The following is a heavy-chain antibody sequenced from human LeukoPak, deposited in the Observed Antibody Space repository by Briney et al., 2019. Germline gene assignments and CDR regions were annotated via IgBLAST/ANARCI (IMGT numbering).Heavy chain of an antibody. CDR3: ARVRALGTSCFDY. V-gene: IGHV3-7*04. J-gene: IGHJ4*02. D-gene: IGHD2-2*01. CDR2: IKQDGSEK. Sequence: GSLRLSCAASGFTFSSYWMSWVRQAPGKGLEWVANIKQDGSEKYYVDSAKGRFTISRDNAKNSLYLQMNSLRAEDTAVYYCARVRALGTSCFDYWGQGTLVTVSS. CDR1: GFTFSSYW.